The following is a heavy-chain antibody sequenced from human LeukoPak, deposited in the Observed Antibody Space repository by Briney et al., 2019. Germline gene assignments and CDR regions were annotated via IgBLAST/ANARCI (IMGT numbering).Heavy chain of an antibody. V-gene: IGHV1-69*04. Sequence: GASVKVSCKASGGTFTSYAISWVRQAPGQGLEWMGRIIPILGIANYAQKFQGRVTITADKSTSTAYMELSSLRSEDTAVYYCAREGDSGAPSVQIDYWGQGTLVTVSS. J-gene: IGHJ4*02. CDR2: IIPILGIA. CDR3: AREGDSGAPSVQIDY. D-gene: IGHD3-22*01. CDR1: GGTFTSYA.